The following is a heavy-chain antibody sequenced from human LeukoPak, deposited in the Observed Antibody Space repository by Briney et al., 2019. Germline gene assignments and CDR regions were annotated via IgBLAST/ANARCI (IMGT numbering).Heavy chain of an antibody. CDR2: IRYDGSNK. D-gene: IGHD3-10*01. J-gene: IGHJ4*02. Sequence: PGGSLRPSCAASGFTFSSYGMHWVRQAPGKGLEWVAFIRYDGSNKYYADSVKGRFTISRDNSKNTLYLQMNSLRAEDTAVYYCAKDRAGQGSYFDYWGQGTLVTVSS. V-gene: IGHV3-30*02. CDR1: GFTFSSYG. CDR3: AKDRAGQGSYFDY.